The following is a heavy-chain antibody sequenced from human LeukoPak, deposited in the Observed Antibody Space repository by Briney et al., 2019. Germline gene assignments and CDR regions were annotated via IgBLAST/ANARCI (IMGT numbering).Heavy chain of an antibody. CDR1: GFTFSDYY. D-gene: IGHD6-13*01. V-gene: IGHV3-11*04. J-gene: IGHJ6*03. CDR2: ISSSSSTI. CDR3: AREKKIAAAGIYYYMDV. Sequence: PGGSLRLXCAASGFTFSDYYMSWIRQAPGKELEWVSYISSSSSTIYYADSVKGRFTISRDNAKNSLYLQMNSLRAEDTAVYYCAREKKIAAAGIYYYMDVWGKGTTVTVSS.